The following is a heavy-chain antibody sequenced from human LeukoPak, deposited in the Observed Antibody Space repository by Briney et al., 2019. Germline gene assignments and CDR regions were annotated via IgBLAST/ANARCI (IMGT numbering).Heavy chain of an antibody. CDR3: ARWVNSGSYKLYYGLDV. CDR2: IRSLGSYM. J-gene: IGHJ6*02. CDR1: GFIFSDHS. D-gene: IGHD1-26*01. V-gene: IGHV3-21*06. Sequence: NPGGSLRLSCAASGFIFSDHSVNWVRQAPGKGLEWVSSIRSLGSYMYYADSLKGRFTVSRDNAKNSLYLQMNSLRVEDTAVYYCARWVNSGSYKLYYGLDVWGQGTTVTVSS.